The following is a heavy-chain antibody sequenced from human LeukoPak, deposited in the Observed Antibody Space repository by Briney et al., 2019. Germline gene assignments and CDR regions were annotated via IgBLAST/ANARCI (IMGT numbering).Heavy chain of an antibody. Sequence: PSETLSLTCTVSGGPISGYYWRWLRQPAGRGLKCIGRFYNSENTDYNPSLKSRVTMSIDTSKNQFSLKLSSVTAADTAVYYCARGPYTSGWFSFDYWGQGTLVTVSS. J-gene: IGHJ4*02. D-gene: IGHD6-19*01. CDR1: GGPISGYY. V-gene: IGHV4-4*07. CDR2: FYNSENT. CDR3: ARGPYTSGWFSFDY.